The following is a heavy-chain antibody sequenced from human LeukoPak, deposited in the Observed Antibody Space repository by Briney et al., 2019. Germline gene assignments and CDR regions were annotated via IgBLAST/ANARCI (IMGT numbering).Heavy chain of an antibody. CDR1: GFTFTSYG. J-gene: IGHJ4*02. CDR2: ITYDGYYK. Sequence: PGPSLRLSCAASGFTFTSYGMHWVRQAPGKGLEWVALITYDGYYKYYSDSVKGRFTISRDTSKNTLYLQMNSLRAEDTAVYYCARDLSPVVRASPMGYWGQGTLVTVSS. CDR3: ARDLSPVVRASPMGY. V-gene: IGHV3-30*03. D-gene: IGHD3-10*01.